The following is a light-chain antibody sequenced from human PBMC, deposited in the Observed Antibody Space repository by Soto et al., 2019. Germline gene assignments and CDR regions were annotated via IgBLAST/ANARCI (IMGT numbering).Light chain of an antibody. J-gene: IGKJ2*03. CDR1: QYINVY. CDR2: SAS. Sequence: DIHMTQSPCSVSASIGCAFTSTCQASQYINVYLNWHQQKPGEVPKLLIYSASTLHSGVPSRFTGSGSETDFTLTIRSLQPEDFATYYCQHGYVAPYSFGQGTKVDIK. CDR3: QHGYVAPYS. V-gene: IGKV1-39*01.